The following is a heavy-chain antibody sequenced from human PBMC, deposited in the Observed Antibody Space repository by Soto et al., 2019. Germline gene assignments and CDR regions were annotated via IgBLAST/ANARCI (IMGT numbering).Heavy chain of an antibody. CDR1: GGSISSYY. D-gene: IGHD1-26*01. CDR3: ASLSPFIVGATFDY. J-gene: IGHJ4*02. V-gene: IGHV4-59*01. CDR2: IYYSGST. Sequence: SETLSLTCTVSGGSISSYYWSWIRQPPGKGLEWIGYIYYSGSTNYNPSLKSRVTISVDTSKNQFSLKLSSVTAADTAVYYCASLSPFIVGATFDYWGQGTLVTVSS.